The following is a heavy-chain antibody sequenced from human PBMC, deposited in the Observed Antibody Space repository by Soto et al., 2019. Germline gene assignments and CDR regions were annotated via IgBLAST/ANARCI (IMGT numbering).Heavy chain of an antibody. D-gene: IGHD4-17*01. CDR1: GFTFTKYW. CDR3: ATEPRYGDYGNY. V-gene: IGHV3-7*01. J-gene: IGHJ4*02. Sequence: GGSLRLSCTASGFTFTKYWMSWVRQAPGKGLEWVANIKRDESEKYYVDSVKGRFTISRDNAKNSLYLEMNSLRAEDTAVYYCATEPRYGDYGNYWGQGTLVTVSS. CDR2: IKRDESEK.